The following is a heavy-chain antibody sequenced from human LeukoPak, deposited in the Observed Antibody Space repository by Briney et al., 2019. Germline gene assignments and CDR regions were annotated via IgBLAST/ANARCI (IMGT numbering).Heavy chain of an antibody. CDR2: IYTSGST. Sequence: SETLSLTCTVSGGSISGYYWSWIRQPAGKGLEWIGRIYTSGSTNYNPSLKSRVTMSVDTSKNQFSLKLSSVTAADTAVYYCALGSCSGGSCLDYWGQGTLVTVSS. V-gene: IGHV4-4*07. CDR3: ALGSCSGGSCLDY. J-gene: IGHJ4*02. D-gene: IGHD2-15*01. CDR1: GGSISGYY.